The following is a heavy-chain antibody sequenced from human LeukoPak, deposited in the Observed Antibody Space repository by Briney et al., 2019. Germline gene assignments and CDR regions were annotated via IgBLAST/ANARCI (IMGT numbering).Heavy chain of an antibody. J-gene: IGHJ4*02. D-gene: IGHD1-26*01. V-gene: IGHV4-39*07. CDR3: ATTTIRLGY. Sequence: SETLSLTCNVSGGSISSSSYYWGWIRQPPGKGLEWIGSIYYSGSTYYNPSLKSRVTISVDTSKNQFSLKLSSVTAADTAVYYCATTTIRLGYWGQGTLVTVSS. CDR1: GGSISSSSYY. CDR2: IYYSGST.